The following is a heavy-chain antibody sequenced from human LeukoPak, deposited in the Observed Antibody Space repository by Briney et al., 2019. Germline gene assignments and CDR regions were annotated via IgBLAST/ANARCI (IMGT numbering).Heavy chain of an antibody. D-gene: IGHD3-10*01. J-gene: IGHJ4*02. CDR2: IIPIFGTA. CDR3: AMGYYYGSRPFDY. V-gene: IGHV1-69*13. Sequence: GASVKVSCKASGYTFTSYGISWVRQAPGQGLEWMGGIIPIFGTANYAQKFQGRVTITADESTSTAYMELSSLRSEDTAVYYCAMGYYYGSRPFDYWGQGTLVTVSS. CDR1: GYTFTSYG.